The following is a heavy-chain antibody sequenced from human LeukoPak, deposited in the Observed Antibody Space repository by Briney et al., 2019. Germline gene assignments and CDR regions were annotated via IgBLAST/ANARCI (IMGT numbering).Heavy chain of an antibody. CDR2: MKEDGSEK. D-gene: IGHD3-3*02. V-gene: IGHV3-7*03. CDR3: ARTRILDY. CDR1: GFTFSSYS. Sequence: GGSLRLSCAASGFTFSSYSMNWVRQAPGKGLEWVASMKEDGSEKYYVDSVKGRFTVSRDNAKNSLYLQMNSLGAEDTAIYYCARTRILDYWGQGTLVAVSS. J-gene: IGHJ4*02.